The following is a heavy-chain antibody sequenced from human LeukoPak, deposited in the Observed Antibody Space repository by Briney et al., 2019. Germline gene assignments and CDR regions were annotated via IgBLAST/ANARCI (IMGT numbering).Heavy chain of an antibody. D-gene: IGHD3-22*01. Sequence: PGGSLRLSCAASGFTFSSYSMNWVRQAPGKGLEWVSYISSSSSTIYYADSVKGRFTISRDNAKNSLYLQMNSLRAEDTAVYYCARDYYDSSGYHGLDYWGQGTLVTVPS. J-gene: IGHJ4*02. CDR3: ARDYYDSSGYHGLDY. CDR1: GFTFSSYS. V-gene: IGHV3-48*04. CDR2: ISSSSSTI.